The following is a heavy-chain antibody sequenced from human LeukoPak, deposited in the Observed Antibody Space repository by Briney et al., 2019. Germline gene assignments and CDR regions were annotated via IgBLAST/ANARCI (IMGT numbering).Heavy chain of an antibody. CDR1: GFTFSSYG. CDR2: ISYDGSYK. J-gene: IGHJ6*04. D-gene: IGHD6-13*01. CDR3: AKEKTYSSSWSYYYYGMDV. Sequence: PGRSLRLSCAASGFTFSSYGMHWVRRAPGKGLEWVAVISYDGSYKYSADSVKGRFTISRDNSKNTLYLRMNSLRAEDTAVYYCAKEKTYSSSWSYYYYGMDVWGKGTTVTVSS. V-gene: IGHV3-30*18.